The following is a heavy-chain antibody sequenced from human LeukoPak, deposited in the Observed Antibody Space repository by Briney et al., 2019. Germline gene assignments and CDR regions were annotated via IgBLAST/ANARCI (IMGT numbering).Heavy chain of an antibody. CDR2: FYSGGST. CDR3: ARRKDAFDI. Sequence: GGSLRLSCAASGFTVSGSYMSWVRQAPGKGLEWVSVFYSGGSTYYANSVKGRFTISRDNSKNTLSLQMARLRAEDTAVHYWARRKDAFDIWGQGTMVTVSS. V-gene: IGHV3-53*01. J-gene: IGHJ3*02. CDR1: GFTVSGSY.